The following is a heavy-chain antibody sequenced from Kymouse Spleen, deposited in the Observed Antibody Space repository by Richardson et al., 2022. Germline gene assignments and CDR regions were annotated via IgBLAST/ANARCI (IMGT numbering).Heavy chain of an antibody. CDR2: INHSGST. CDR1: GGSFSGYY. J-gene: IGHJ3*02. Sequence: QVQLQQWGAGLLKPSETLSLTCAVYGGSFSGYYWSWIRQPPGKGLEWIGEINHSGSTNYNPSLKSRVTISVDTSKNQFSLKLSSVTAADTAVYYCARARIAARAFDIWGQGTMVTVSS. D-gene: IGHD6-6*01. CDR3: ARARIAARAFDI. V-gene: IGHV4-34*01.